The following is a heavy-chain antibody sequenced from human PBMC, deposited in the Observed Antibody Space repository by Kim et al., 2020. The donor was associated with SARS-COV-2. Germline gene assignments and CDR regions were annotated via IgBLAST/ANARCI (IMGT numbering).Heavy chain of an antibody. D-gene: IGHD3-10*01. V-gene: IGHV4-34*01. Sequence: SETLSLTCAVYGGSFSGYYWSWIRQPPGKGLEWIGEINHSGSTNYNPSLKSRVTISVDTSKNQFSLKLSSVTAADTAVYYCARVKGGDGSGSLGGAWYYYGMDVWGQGTTVTVSS. CDR2: INHSGST. J-gene: IGHJ6*02. CDR3: ARVKGGDGSGSLGGAWYYYGMDV. CDR1: GGSFSGYY.